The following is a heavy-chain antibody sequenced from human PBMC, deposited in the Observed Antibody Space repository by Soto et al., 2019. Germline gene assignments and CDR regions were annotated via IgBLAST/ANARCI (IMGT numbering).Heavy chain of an antibody. D-gene: IGHD3-3*01. Sequence: SETLSLTCAVYGGSFSGYYWSWIRQPPGKGLEWIGEINHSGSTNYNPSLKSRVTISVDTSKNQFSLKLSSVTAADTAVYYCARVPILKIFGVVINEYYYHSYGMDVWGQGTKLTVS. J-gene: IGHJ6*02. CDR2: INHSGST. V-gene: IGHV4-34*01. CDR1: GGSFSGYY. CDR3: ARVPILKIFGVVINEYYYHSYGMDV.